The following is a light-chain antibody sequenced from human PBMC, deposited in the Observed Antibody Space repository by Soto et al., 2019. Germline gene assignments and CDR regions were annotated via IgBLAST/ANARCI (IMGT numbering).Light chain of an antibody. V-gene: IGLV2-18*02. CDR2: EFS. CDR3: RSYTTSNTYV. CDR1: SSDVGSYNS. J-gene: IGLJ1*01. Sequence: QSVLTQPPSVSGSPGQSVTISCTGTSSDVGSYNSVSWYQQSPGTVPKLMIYEFSNRPSGVPDRFSGSKSGNTASLTISGLQAEDEADYYCRSYTTSNTYVFGTGTKLTVL.